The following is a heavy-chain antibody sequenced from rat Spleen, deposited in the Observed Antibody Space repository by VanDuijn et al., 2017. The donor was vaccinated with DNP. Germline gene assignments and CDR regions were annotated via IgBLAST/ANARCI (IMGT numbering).Heavy chain of an antibody. Sequence: QVQLKESGPGLVQPSQTLSLACTVSGFSLTSYPVHWIRQPSGKGLEWMGIIWTGGSTEENSALKSRLSISRDTSKSQVFLKINSLQTEDTAIYFCTREREPSNNPYYFDYWGQGVMVTVSS. J-gene: IGHJ2*01. CDR1: GFSLTSYP. CDR2: IWTGGST. CDR3: TREREPSNNPYYFDY. V-gene: IGHV2-43*01. D-gene: IGHD1-10*01.